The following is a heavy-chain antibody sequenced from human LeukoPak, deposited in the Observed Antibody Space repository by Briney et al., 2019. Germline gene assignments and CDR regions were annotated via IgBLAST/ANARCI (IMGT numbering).Heavy chain of an antibody. V-gene: IGHV3-30*18. CDR3: AKQGRRGYSYARSYYFDY. CDR2: TSYDGSNE. J-gene: IGHJ4*02. Sequence: QSGGSLRLSCAASGFTFSSYGMHWARQAPGKGLEWVAVTSYDGSNEYYADSVKGRFTISRDTSKNTLYLQMNSLRVEDTAVYYCAKQGRRGYSYARSYYFDYWGQGTLVTVSS. CDR1: GFTFSSYG. D-gene: IGHD5-18*01.